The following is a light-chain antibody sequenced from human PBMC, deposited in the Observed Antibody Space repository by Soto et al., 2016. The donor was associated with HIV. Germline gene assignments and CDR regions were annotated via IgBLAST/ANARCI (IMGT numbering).Light chain of an antibody. J-gene: IGKJ4*01. CDR3: QQSKSFPLT. CDR1: QSISNW. CDR2: KAS. V-gene: IGKV1-5*03. Sequence: DVQMTQSPSTLPASVGDRVTITCRASQSISNWLAWYQQKPGKAPRLLTYKASNLQGGVPSRFSGSGSASDFTLTISSLQPDDFAVYYCQQSKSFPLTFGGGTKVE.